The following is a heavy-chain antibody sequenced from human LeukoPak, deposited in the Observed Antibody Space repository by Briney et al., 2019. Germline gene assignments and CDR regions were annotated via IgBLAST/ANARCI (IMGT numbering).Heavy chain of an antibody. CDR2: MNPNSGNT. V-gene: IGHV1-8*01. CDR3: ARRGNWNDPYGIGY. Sequence: ASVTVSCKASGYTFTSYDINWVRQATGQGLEWMGWMNPNSGNTGYAQKFQGRVTMTRNNSISTAYMELSSLRSEDTAVYYCARRGNWNDPYGIGYWGQGTLVTVSS. CDR1: GYTFTSYD. D-gene: IGHD1-1*01. J-gene: IGHJ4*02.